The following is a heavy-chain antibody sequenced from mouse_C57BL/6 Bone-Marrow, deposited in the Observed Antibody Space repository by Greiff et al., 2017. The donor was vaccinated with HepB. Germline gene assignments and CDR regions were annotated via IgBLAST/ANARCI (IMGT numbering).Heavy chain of an antibody. J-gene: IGHJ2*01. V-gene: IGHV5-6*02. CDR2: ISSGGSYT. CDR1: GFTFSSYG. D-gene: IGHD1-1*01. Sequence: DVMLVESGGDLVKPGGSLKLSCAASGFTFSSYGMSWVRQTPDKRLEWVATISSGGSYTYYPDSVKGRFTISRDNAKKTLYLQMSSLKSEDTAVYYCARHRTTVVASDYWGQGTTLTVSS. CDR3: ARHRTTVVASDY.